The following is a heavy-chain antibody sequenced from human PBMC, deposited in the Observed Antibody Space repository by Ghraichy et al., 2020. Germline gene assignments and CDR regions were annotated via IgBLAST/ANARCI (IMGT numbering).Heavy chain of an antibody. CDR2: IRSKAYGGTT. CDR3: TRSVLRYFDWLLSAGGCLDY. Sequence: GGSLRLSCTASGFTFGDYAMSWVRQAPGKGLEWVGFIRSKAYGGTTEYAASVKGRFTISRDDSKSIAYLQMNSLKTEDTAVYYCTRSVLRYFDWLLSAGGCLDYWGQGTLVTVSS. CDR1: GFTFGDYA. J-gene: IGHJ4*02. D-gene: IGHD3-9*01. V-gene: IGHV3-49*04.